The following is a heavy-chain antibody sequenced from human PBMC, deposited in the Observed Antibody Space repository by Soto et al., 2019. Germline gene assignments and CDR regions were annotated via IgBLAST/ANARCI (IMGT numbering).Heavy chain of an antibody. D-gene: IGHD2-21*02. V-gene: IGHV3-21*01. CDR1: GFTFSSYS. CDR3: ARESRAYCGGDCSH. Sequence: GGSLRLSCAASGFTFSSYSMNWVRQAPGKGLEWVSSISSSSSYIYYADSVKGRFTISRDNAKNSLYLQMNSLRAEDTAVYYCARESRAYCGGDCSHWGQGTLVTVSS. CDR2: ISSSSSYI. J-gene: IGHJ4*02.